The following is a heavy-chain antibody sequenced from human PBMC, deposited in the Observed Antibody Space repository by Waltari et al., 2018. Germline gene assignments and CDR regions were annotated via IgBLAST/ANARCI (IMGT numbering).Heavy chain of an antibody. CDR1: GYSFNTYG. Sequence: QIQLVQSGAEVRKPGASVKVSCQTSGYSFNTYGISWVRQAPAQGLEWMGWTSAYNGDINYAQRYQGRVTLTTDTSTRTAYMELRSLRSDDTAVYYCARDARYYDGSGYFEFDFWGQGTLVTVSS. CDR3: ARDARYYDGSGYFEFDF. V-gene: IGHV1-18*01. D-gene: IGHD3-22*01. CDR2: TSAYNGDI. J-gene: IGHJ4*02.